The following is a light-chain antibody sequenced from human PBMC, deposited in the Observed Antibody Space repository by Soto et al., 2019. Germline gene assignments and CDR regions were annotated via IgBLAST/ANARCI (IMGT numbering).Light chain of an antibody. V-gene: IGKV2D-29*02. J-gene: IGKJ1*01. Sequence: DIVMTQSPLSLSVTLGQPGSISCKSSQGLVQGGGTTRLYWDLQRPGQSPQLLISPVSQRFSGVPERFTGSGSGTDFIMKLSRVEAEDVGVYYCMQSIELPRTFGQGTKVEIQ. CDR1: QGLVQGGGTTR. CDR3: MQSIELPRT. CDR2: PVS.